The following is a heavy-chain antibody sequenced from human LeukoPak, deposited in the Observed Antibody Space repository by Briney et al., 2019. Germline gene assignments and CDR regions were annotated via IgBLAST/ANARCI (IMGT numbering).Heavy chain of an antibody. Sequence: PSETLSLTCAVYGGSFSGYYWSWIRQPPGKGLEWIGEINQSGSTNYNPSLKSRVTISVDTSKNQFSLKLRSATAADTAVYYCARREMATNAPFDYWGQGTLVTVSS. CDR1: GGSFSGYY. J-gene: IGHJ4*02. CDR2: INQSGST. V-gene: IGHV4-34*01. D-gene: IGHD5-24*01. CDR3: ARREMATNAPFDY.